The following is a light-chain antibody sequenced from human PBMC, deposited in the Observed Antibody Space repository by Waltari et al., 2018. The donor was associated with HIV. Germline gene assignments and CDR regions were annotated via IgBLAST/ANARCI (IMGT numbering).Light chain of an antibody. CDR3: QQRDVWPPT. V-gene: IGKV3-11*01. Sequence: VLPQSPATLSLSAGDGATLSCQASQNVQDFVAWYQLKAGQVPRLLVPDASKRATGVPGRFSGSGSGTDFTLTISGLESEDVAIYYCQQRDVWPPTFGGGTKVEIK. CDR1: QNVQDF. CDR2: DAS. J-gene: IGKJ4*01.